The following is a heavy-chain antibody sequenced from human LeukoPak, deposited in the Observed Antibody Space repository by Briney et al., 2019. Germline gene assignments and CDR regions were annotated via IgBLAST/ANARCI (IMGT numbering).Heavy chain of an antibody. D-gene: IGHD5-18*01. CDR3: ARDRAVDTAMVTWGVLDY. J-gene: IGHJ4*02. CDR1: GYTFTDYY. CDR2: IIPIFGTA. Sequence: ASVKVSCKASGYTFTDYYTHWVRQAPGQGLEWMGGIIPIFGTANYAQKFQGRVTITADKSTSTAYMELSSLRSEDTAVYYCARDRAVDTAMVTWGVLDYWGQGTLVTVSS. V-gene: IGHV1-69*06.